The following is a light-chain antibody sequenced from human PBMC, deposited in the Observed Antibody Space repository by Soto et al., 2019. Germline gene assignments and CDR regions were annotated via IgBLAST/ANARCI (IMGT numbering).Light chain of an antibody. CDR2: DAS. CDR3: QQYISYWT. V-gene: IGKV1-5*01. Sequence: DIQMTQSPSTLSASVGDRVTITCRASQSISSRLAWYQQKPGKVPKLLIYDASTLESGVPSRFSGSGSGTEFTVTISSLQPDDFATYYCQQYISYWTFGQGTKVEIK. J-gene: IGKJ1*01. CDR1: QSISSR.